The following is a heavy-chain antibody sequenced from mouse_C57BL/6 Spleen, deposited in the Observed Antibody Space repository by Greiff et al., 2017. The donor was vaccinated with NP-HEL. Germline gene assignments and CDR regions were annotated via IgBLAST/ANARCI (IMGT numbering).Heavy chain of an antibody. CDR1: GYTFTDYY. Sequence: VQLQQSGPVLVKPGASVKMSCKASGYTFTDYYMNWVKQSHGKSLEWIGVINPYNGGTSYNQKFKGKATLTVDKSSSTAYMELNSLTSEDSAVYYCARTYYGSSLYYAMDYWGQGTSVTVSS. V-gene: IGHV1-19*01. CDR2: INPYNGGT. J-gene: IGHJ4*01. CDR3: ARTYYGSSLYYAMDY. D-gene: IGHD1-1*01.